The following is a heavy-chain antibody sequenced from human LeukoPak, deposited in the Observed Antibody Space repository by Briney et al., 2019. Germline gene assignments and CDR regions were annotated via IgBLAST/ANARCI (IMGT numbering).Heavy chain of an antibody. J-gene: IGHJ5*02. V-gene: IGHV2-5*02. Sequence: SGPTLVNPTQTLTLTCTFSGFSLSTSGVGVGWIRQPPGKALEWLALIYWDDDKRYSPSLKSRLTITKDTSKNQVVLTMTNMDPVDTATYYCAREDLDSSGWYRAGWFDPWGQGTLVTVSS. CDR3: AREDLDSSGWYRAGWFDP. CDR1: GFSLSTSGVG. D-gene: IGHD6-19*01. CDR2: IYWDDDK.